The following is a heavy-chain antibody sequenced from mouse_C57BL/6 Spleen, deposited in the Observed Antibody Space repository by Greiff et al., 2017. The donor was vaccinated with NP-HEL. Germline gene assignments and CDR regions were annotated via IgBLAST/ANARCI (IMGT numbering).Heavy chain of an antibody. V-gene: IGHV1-59*01. J-gene: IGHJ3*01. CDR1: GYTFTSYW. CDR2: IDPSDSYT. D-gene: IGHD2-4*01. CDR3: ARFDYDVIAY. Sequence: VQLQQPGAELVRPGTSVKLSCKASGYTFTSYWMHWVKQRPGQGLEWIGVIDPSDSYTNYNQKFQGKATLTVDTSSNPAYMQLSSLTSEDSAVYYCARFDYDVIAYWGQGTLVTVSA.